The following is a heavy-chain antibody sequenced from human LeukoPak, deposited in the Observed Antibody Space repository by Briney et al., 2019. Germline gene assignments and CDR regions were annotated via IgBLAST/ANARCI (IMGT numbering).Heavy chain of an antibody. J-gene: IGHJ4*02. CDR1: GFTFSSYA. Sequence: GGSLRLSCAASGFTFSSYAMNWVRQAPGKGLEWVSIISGSGGSTNYAESVKGRFTISRDNSKNTLYLQMNSLRVEDTAVYYCAKGEVGSAEGGYFDYWGQGTPVTVSS. CDR2: ISGSGGST. D-gene: IGHD3-16*01. CDR3: AKGEVGSAEGGYFDY. V-gene: IGHV3-23*01.